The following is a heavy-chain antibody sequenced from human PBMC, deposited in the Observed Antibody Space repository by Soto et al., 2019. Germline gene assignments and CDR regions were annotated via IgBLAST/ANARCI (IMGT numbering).Heavy chain of an antibody. Sequence: XSVKVSCKASVYTFTSYGISWVRQAPGQGLEWMGWISAYNGNTNYAQKLQGRVTMTTDTSTSTAYMELRSLRSDDTAVYYCAREPSQYYYDSSGPNWFDTWGQGTLVTSPQ. V-gene: IGHV1-18*04. CDR2: ISAYNGNT. D-gene: IGHD3-22*01. CDR3: AREPSQYYYDSSGPNWFDT. CDR1: VYTFTSYG. J-gene: IGHJ5*02.